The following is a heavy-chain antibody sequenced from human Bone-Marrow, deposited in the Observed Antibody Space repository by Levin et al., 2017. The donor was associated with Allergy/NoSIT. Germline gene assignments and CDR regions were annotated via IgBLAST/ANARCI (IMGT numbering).Heavy chain of an antibody. CDR1: GGSISSGNYY. J-gene: IGHJ6*03. CDR3: ASVGHVRESSGTSWYSFSYYYMDV. CDR2: IYTSGST. Sequence: SETLSLTCTVSGGSISSGNYYWSWIRQPAGERLEWIGRIYTSGSTNYNPSLKSRVTISLDTSKNQVSLKLTSVTAADTAVYYCASVGHVRESSGTSWYSFSYYYMDVWGKGTTVTVSS. V-gene: IGHV4-61*02. D-gene: IGHD2-2*02.